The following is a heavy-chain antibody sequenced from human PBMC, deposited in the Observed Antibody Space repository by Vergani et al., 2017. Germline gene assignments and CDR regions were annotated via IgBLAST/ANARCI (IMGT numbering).Heavy chain of an antibody. J-gene: IGHJ4*02. Sequence: QVQLQQWGAGLLKPSETLSLTCAVYGGSFSGYYWSWIRQPPGKGLEWIGEINHSGSTNYNPSLKSRVTISVDTSKNQFSLKLSSVTAADTAVYYWARGADYGDYAMDDWGQGTLVTVSS. CDR1: GGSFSGYY. CDR2: INHSGST. V-gene: IGHV4-34*01. D-gene: IGHD4-17*01. CDR3: ARGADYGDYAMDD.